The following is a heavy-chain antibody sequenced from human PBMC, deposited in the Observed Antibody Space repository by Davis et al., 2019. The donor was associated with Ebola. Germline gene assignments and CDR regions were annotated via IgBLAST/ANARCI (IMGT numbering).Heavy chain of an antibody. V-gene: IGHV3-21*01. J-gene: IGHJ4*02. CDR3: ARESFDY. CDR2: ISSSSSYI. CDR1: GFTFSSYS. Sequence: GESLKISCAASGFTFSSYSMNWVRQAPGKGLEWVSSISSSSSYIYYADSVKGRFTISRDNSKNTLYLQMNSLRAEDTAVYYCARESFDYWGQGTLVTVSS.